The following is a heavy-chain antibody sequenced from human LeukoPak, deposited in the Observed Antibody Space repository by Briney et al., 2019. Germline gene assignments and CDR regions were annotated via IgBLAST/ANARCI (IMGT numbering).Heavy chain of an antibody. Sequence: ASVKVSCKASGYTFTSYGISWVRPAPGQGLEWMGWISAYNGNTNYAQKLQGRVTMTTDTSTSTAYMELRSLRSDDTAVYYCARGNKGYCTNGVCLEYFQHWGQGTLVTVSS. D-gene: IGHD2-8*01. CDR1: GYTFTSYG. V-gene: IGHV1-18*01. CDR2: ISAYNGNT. CDR3: ARGNKGYCTNGVCLEYFQH. J-gene: IGHJ1*01.